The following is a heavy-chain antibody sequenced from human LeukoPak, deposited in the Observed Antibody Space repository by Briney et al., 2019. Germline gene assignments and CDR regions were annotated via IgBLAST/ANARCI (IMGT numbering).Heavy chain of an antibody. CDR1: GFTFSSYA. CDR3: AKGLSYYYDTSGYPYDAFDI. Sequence: PGGSLRLSCPASGFTFSSYATTWVRQAPGKGLEWVSAISGSGGSTYYADSVKGRFSISRDNSKHTLFLQMNSLRAEDTAVYYCAKGLSYYYDTSGYPYDAFDIWGQGTMVTVSS. D-gene: IGHD3-22*01. V-gene: IGHV3-23*01. CDR2: ISGSGGST. J-gene: IGHJ3*02.